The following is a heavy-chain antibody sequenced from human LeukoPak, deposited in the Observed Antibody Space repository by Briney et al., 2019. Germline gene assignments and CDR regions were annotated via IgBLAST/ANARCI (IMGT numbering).Heavy chain of an antibody. J-gene: IGHJ3*02. D-gene: IGHD6-19*01. CDR1: GFTFSTYG. V-gene: IGHV3-30*02. CDR2: IRYDGSNK. CDR3: ANRPTVAVAGMGKAFDI. Sequence: PGGSLRLSCAASGFTFSTYGMHWVRQAPGKGLEWVAFIRYDGSNKYYADSVKGRFTISRDNSKNTLYLQMNSLRAEDTAVYYCANRPTVAVAGMGKAFDIWGQGTMVTVFS.